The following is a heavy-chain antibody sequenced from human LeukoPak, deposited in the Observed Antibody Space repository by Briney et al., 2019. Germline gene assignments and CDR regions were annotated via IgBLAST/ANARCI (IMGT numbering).Heavy chain of an antibody. CDR2: ISAYNGNT. V-gene: IGHV1-18*01. CDR1: GYTFTSYG. D-gene: IGHD3-22*01. CDR3: ARERDSSGYYSDAFDI. Sequence: ASVKVSCKASGYTFTSYGISWVRQAPGQGLEWMGWISAYNGNTNYAQKLQGRVTMTTDTSTSTAYVELRSLRSDDTAVYYCARERDSSGYYSDAFDIWGQGTMVTVSS. J-gene: IGHJ3*02.